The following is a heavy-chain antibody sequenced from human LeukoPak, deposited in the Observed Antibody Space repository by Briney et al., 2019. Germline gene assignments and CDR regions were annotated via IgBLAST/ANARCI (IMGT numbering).Heavy chain of an antibody. D-gene: IGHD6-19*01. CDR1: GYISSSYG. CDR2: ISGYNGDT. J-gene: IGHJ4*02. CDR3: ARRERCCSRWYEDH. V-gene: IGHV1-18*01. Sequence: ASVKVSCKAVGYISSSYGISWVRQAPGQGLEWMGWISGYNGDTNYAQNLHDRLTMSTDTSTSTAYMELTSLRSDDTAVYYCARRERCCSRWYEDHWGQGTLVPVSS.